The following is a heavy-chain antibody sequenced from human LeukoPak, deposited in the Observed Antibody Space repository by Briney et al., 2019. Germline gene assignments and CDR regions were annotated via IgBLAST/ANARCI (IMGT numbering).Heavy chain of an antibody. Sequence: GASVKVSCKAFGYTFSTYYIHWVRQAPGQGPGWMGWINPNTGDTSSAQKFQDRITMTRDTSNSTAYMELSRLRSDDTAVYYCARVPIWQLVPLWIDFWGQGTLVTVSS. J-gene: IGHJ4*02. D-gene: IGHD6-6*01. CDR2: INPNTGDT. CDR3: ARVPIWQLVPLWIDF. CDR1: GYTFSTYY. V-gene: IGHV1-2*02.